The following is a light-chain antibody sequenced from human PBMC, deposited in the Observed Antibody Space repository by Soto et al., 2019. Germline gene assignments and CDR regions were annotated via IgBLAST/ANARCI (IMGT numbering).Light chain of an antibody. Sequence: QSVLNQPPSVSGSPGQSVTISCIGTSSDVGSYNRVSWCQQPPGTAPKLIIYEGYTRPSGVPDRFSASKSGNTASLTISGLQAEDEADYYCNSYTISDTYVFGTGTKVTVL. V-gene: IGLV2-18*02. J-gene: IGLJ1*01. CDR2: EGY. CDR1: SSDVGSYNR. CDR3: NSYTISDTYV.